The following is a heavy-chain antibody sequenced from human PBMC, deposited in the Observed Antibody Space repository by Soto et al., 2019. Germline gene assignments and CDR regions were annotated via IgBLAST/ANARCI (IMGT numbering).Heavy chain of an antibody. CDR2: IFPNGNT. V-gene: IGHV4-4*07. J-gene: IGHJ3*02. CDR3: ARTQWEYDILTGRAWGAFDT. CDR1: RGYVNTFH. Sequence: PSETLSLTCTVSRGYVNTFHWSWVRQPAGKGLEWIGRIFPNGNTDYSPSLKSRVTLSVDTSKNQISLKLTSVTAADMAVYFCARTQWEYDILTGRAWGAFDTWGLGIVLTISS. D-gene: IGHD3-9*01.